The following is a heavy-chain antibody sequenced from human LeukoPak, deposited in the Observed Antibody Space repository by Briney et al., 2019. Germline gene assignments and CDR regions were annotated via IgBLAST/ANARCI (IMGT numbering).Heavy chain of an antibody. D-gene: IGHD3-16*01. Sequence: QPGGSLRLSCAASGFIFSSYWMHWVSQAPGKGLVWVSRINRDGSSISYADSVKGRFTISRDNAKNTVYLQMNSLRAEDTAVYYCARDMNYAPDYWGQGTLVTVSS. CDR1: GFIFSSYW. CDR3: ARDMNYAPDY. CDR2: INRDGSSI. V-gene: IGHV3-74*01. J-gene: IGHJ4*02.